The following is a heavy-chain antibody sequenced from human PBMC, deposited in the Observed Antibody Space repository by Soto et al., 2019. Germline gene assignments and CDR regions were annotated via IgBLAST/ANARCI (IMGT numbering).Heavy chain of an antibody. D-gene: IGHD4-17*01. CDR2: IVVGSGNT. CDR3: AASYDYVDDT. CDR1: GLTFTSSS. J-gene: IGHJ3*02. V-gene: IGHV1-58*02. Sequence: SVNVSCNASGLTFTSSSMQWVRQARGQRLEWIGWIVVGSGNTNYAQKFQERVTITRDMSTSTAYMELSSLRSEDTAVYYCAASYDYVDDTWGQGTMVTVSS.